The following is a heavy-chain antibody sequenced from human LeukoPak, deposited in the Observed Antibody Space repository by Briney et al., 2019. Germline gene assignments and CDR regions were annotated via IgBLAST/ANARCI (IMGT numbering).Heavy chain of an antibody. J-gene: IGHJ5*02. V-gene: IGHV3-48*01. Sequence: GGSLTLSCTASGFTFSTYGMNWVRQAPGQGLEWISYISDSSTTIYYADSVRGRFTISRDNAKNSLYLQMSSLGAEDTAVYYCARESITLFGVSTTWRQGTLVSVSS. CDR3: ARESITLFGVSTT. CDR1: GFTFSTYG. D-gene: IGHD3-3*01. CDR2: ISDSSTTI.